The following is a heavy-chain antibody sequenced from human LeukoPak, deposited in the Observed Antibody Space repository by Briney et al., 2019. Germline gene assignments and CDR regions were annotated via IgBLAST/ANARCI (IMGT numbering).Heavy chain of an antibody. CDR2: IQYSGRTQ. CDR3: ARDLIGGWLQLTDY. V-gene: IGHV3-30*02. CDR1: GFTFSGNG. D-gene: IGHD5-24*01. J-gene: IGHJ4*02. Sequence: GGSLRLSCAASGFTFSGNGMHWVRQAPGKGLEWVAFIQYSGRTQYYAESVEGRFTISRDNAKNSLYLQMNSLRAEDTAVYYCARDLIGGWLQLTDYWGQGTLVTVSS.